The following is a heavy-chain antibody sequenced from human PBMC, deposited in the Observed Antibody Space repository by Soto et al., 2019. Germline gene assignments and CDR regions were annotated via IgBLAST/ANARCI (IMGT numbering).Heavy chain of an antibody. Sequence: SQTLSLTCAISGDSVSSNSAAWNWIRLSPSRGLEWLARTYNRSRWYNDYAVSVRSRITVNPDTSKNQFSLQPTSVTPEDTAVYYCAGTTSHQWYYMDVWGKGTTVTVSS. CDR3: AGTTSHQWYYMDV. V-gene: IGHV6-1*01. CDR2: TYNRSRWYN. J-gene: IGHJ6*03. CDR1: GDSVSSNSAA. D-gene: IGHD1-7*01.